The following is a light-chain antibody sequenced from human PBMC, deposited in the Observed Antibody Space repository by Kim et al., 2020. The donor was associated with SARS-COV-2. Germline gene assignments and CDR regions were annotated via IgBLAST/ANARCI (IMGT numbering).Light chain of an antibody. J-gene: IGKJ4*01. CDR3: QQYDTWPPLT. V-gene: IGKV3-15*01. CDR1: QSVSSN. Sequence: EILMTQSPATLSVSPGERATLSCRASQSVSSNLAWYHQKPGQAPRLLIYGASTRATGVPARFSGSGSGTDFTLTISRLQSEDSAVYYCQQYDTWPPLTFGGGTKVDIK. CDR2: GAS.